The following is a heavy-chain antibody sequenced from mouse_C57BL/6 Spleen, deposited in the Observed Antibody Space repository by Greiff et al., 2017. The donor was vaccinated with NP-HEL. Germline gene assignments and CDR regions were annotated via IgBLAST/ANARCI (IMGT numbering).Heavy chain of an antibody. CDR1: GYSITSGYY. V-gene: IGHV3-6*01. D-gene: IGHD1-1*01. J-gene: IGHJ1*03. CDR2: ISYDGSN. CDR3: ARGETTVVPNWYFDV. Sequence: EVQRVESGPGLVKPSQSLSLTCSVTGYSITSGYYWNWIRQFPGNKLEWMGYISYDGSNNYNPSLKNRISITRDTSKNQFFLKLNSVTTEDTATYYCARGETTVVPNWYFDVWGTGTTVTVSS.